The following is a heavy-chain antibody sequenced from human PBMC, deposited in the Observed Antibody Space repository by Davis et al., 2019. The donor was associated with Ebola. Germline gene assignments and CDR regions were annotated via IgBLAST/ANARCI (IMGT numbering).Heavy chain of an antibody. J-gene: IGHJ4*02. CDR3: ARTRVGTTSDFDY. D-gene: IGHD1-1*01. CDR2: IDWDDDK. V-gene: IGHV2-70*11. Sequence: SGPTLVTPTQTLTLTCTFSGFSLTTTGMTVNWIRQPPGKALEWLARIDWDDDKYYSTSLMTSLTISKDSSKNQVVLTMTNMDPVDTATYFCARTRVGTTSDFDYWGQGTLVTVSS. CDR1: GFSLTTTGMT.